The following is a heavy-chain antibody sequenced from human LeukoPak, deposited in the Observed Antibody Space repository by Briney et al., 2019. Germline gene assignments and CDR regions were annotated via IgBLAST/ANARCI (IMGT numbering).Heavy chain of an antibody. CDR3: ARDHAYRADY. CDR2: INQDESKK. CDR1: GFTFSNDW. D-gene: IGHD2-2*01. V-gene: IGHV3-7*01. Sequence: PGGSLRLSCAASGFTFSNDWMCWVRQAPGKGLEWVANINQDESKKYYADSVRGRFTISRDNAKNSLYLQMSSLTAEDTAIYYCARDHAYRADYWGQGTLVIVSS. J-gene: IGHJ4*02.